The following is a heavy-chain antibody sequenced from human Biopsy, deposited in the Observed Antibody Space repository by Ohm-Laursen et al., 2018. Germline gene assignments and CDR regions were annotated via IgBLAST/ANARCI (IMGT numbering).Heavy chain of an antibody. Sequence: SLRLSCAAPGFNFSAYGMHWVRQAPDKGLEWVALVCDDGSHQYYADSVKGRFTISRDNSKNSLYLHINTLRVEDTAVYYCVTDRLDDITKVRGIMTDWGQGTLVIASS. CDR3: VTDRLDDITKVRGIMTD. J-gene: IGHJ4*02. CDR1: GFNFSAYG. CDR2: VCDDGSHQ. D-gene: IGHD3-10*01. V-gene: IGHV3-33*01.